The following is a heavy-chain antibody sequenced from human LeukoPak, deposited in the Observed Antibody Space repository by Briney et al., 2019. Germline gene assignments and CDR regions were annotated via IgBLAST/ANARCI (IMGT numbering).Heavy chain of an antibody. V-gene: IGHV3-23*01. D-gene: IGHD3-9*01. CDR3: VIWGDYDVLTGYYVPDY. J-gene: IGHJ4*02. CDR2: ITGSGTNR. CDR1: GFTFSNYA. Sequence: AGGSLRLSCVASGFTFSNYAMSWVRQAPGKGLEWVSAITGSGTNRYYADSLKGRFTTSRDNSKNTVFLQMNSLRHKDTAIYYCVIWGDYDVLTGYYVPDYWGQGTLVTVAS.